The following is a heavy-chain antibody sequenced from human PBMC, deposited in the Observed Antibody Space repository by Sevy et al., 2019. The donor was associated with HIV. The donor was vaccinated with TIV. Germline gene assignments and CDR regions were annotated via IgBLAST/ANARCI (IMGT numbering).Heavy chain of an antibody. J-gene: IGHJ5*02. CDR2: IKNKPDGGTT. D-gene: IGHD2-8*01. CDR3: CTEGNVLLAEGWGHWFDP. CDR1: GFTLNNAW. V-gene: IGHV3-15*01. Sequence: GGSLRLSCTASGFTLNNAWMSWVRQAPGKGLEWIGRIKNKPDGGTTDDAAPVKGRFTISIDDSTNTLYLQMNSLKTEDTAVYYCCTEGNVLLAEGWGHWFDPWGQGTLVTVSS.